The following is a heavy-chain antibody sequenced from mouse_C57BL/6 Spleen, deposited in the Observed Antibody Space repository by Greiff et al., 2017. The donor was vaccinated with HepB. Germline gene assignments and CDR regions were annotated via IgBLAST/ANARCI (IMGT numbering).Heavy chain of an antibody. CDR1: GYTFTSYW. CDR3: ARRSWDEGYFDV. D-gene: IGHD4-1*01. J-gene: IGHJ1*03. CDR2: IHPNSGST. Sequence: VQLQQPGAELVKPGASVKLSCKASGYTFTSYWMHWVKQRPGQGLEWIGMIHPNSGSTNYNEKFKSKATLTVDKSSSTAYMQLSSLTSEDSAVYYCARRSWDEGYFDVWGTGTTVTVSS. V-gene: IGHV1-64*01.